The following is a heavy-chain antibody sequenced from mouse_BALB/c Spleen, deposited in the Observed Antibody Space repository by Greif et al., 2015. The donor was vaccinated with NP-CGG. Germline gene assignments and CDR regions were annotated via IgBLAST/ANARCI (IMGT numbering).Heavy chain of an antibody. Sequence: QVQLQQSWAELVKPVASVKLSCKASGYTLTSYWMHWVKQRPGQGLEWIGEINPCNGRTSYNGKFKSKATLTGDKSSSAAYMQLSGLASEDSAVEYRARRDDYGSSDGDDWGQGTTRTVSS. CDR1: GYTLTSYW. CDR2: INPCNGRT. D-gene: IGHD1-1*01. V-gene: IGHV1S81*02. CDR3: ARRDDYGSSDGDD. J-gene: IGHJ2*01.